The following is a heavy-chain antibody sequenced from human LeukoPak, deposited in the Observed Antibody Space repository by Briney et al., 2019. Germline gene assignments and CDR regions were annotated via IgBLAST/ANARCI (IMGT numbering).Heavy chain of an antibody. CDR3: ATPYDILTTDAFDI. D-gene: IGHD3-9*01. V-gene: IGHV3-74*01. Sequence: GGSLRLSCAASGFTFSSYWMHWVRQAPGKGLVWVSRINSDGSSTSYADSVKGRFTISRDNAKNTLYLQMNSLRAEDTAVYYCATPYDILTTDAFDIWGQGTMVTVSS. J-gene: IGHJ3*02. CDR1: GFTFSSYW. CDR2: INSDGSST.